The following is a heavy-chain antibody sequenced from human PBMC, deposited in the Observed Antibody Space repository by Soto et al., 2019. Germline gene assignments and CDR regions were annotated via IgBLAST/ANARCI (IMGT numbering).Heavy chain of an antibody. CDR1: GFTFSSYG. CDR3: AHSKEAYYYYYMDV. D-gene: IGHD4-4*01. J-gene: IGHJ6*03. Sequence: GGSLRLSCAASGFTFSSYGLHWVRQAPGKGLEWVAVIWYDGSNEYYADSVKGRFTISRDNSKNTLYLQMNSLRAEDTATYYCAHSKEAYYYYYMDVWGKGTTVTVS. V-gene: IGHV3-33*01. CDR2: IWYDGSNE.